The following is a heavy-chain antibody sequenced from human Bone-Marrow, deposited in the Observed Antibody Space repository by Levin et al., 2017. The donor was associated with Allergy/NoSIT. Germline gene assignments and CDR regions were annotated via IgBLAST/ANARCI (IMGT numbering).Heavy chain of an antibody. CDR2: IYYSGST. Sequence: ASETLSLTCTVSGGSISGRSYYWGWIRQPPGKGLEWIGSIYYSGSTYYNPSLKSRVTISVDTSKNQFSLKLSSVTAADTAVYYCVRQTWDYYGAGGDYYYMDGWGKGTTVTVSS. CDR3: VRQTWDYYGAGGDYYYMDG. J-gene: IGHJ6*03. D-gene: IGHD3-10*01. CDR1: GGSISGRSYY. V-gene: IGHV4-39*01.